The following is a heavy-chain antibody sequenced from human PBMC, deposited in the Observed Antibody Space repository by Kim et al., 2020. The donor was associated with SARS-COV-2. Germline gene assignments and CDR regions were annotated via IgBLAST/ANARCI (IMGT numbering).Heavy chain of an antibody. J-gene: IGHJ6*02. CDR3: ARGRDYGVGV. Sequence: GTNYAQNFQGRVTMTSDTSISTGYMELSRLTSDDTAVYYCARGRDYGVGVWGQGTTVTVSS. CDR2: GT. V-gene: IGHV1-2*02.